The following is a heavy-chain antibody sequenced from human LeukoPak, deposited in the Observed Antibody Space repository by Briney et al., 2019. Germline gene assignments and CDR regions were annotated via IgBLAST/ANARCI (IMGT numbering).Heavy chain of an antibody. CDR2: IWYDGSNK. Sequence: PGGSLRLSCAASGFTFSSYGMHWVRQAPGKGLEWVAVIWYDGSNKYYADSVKGRFTISRDNSKNTLYLQMNSLRAEDTAVYYCAKDRWRSYMGTDYWGQGTLVTVSS. J-gene: IGHJ4*02. D-gene: IGHD1-26*01. CDR1: GFTFSSYG. V-gene: IGHV3-33*06. CDR3: AKDRWRSYMGTDY.